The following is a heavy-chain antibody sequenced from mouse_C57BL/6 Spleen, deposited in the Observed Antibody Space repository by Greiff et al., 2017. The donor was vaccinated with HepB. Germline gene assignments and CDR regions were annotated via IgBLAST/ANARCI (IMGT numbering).Heavy chain of an antibody. CDR2: ISDGGSYT. CDR1: GFTFSSYA. CDR3: ARDQKGDAMDY. J-gene: IGHJ4*01. V-gene: IGHV5-4*01. Sequence: EVQVVESGGGLVKPGGSLKLSCAASGFTFSSYAMSWVRQTPEKRLEWVATISDGGSYTYYPDNVKGRFTISRDNAKNNLYLQMSHLKSEDTAMYYCARDQKGDAMDYWGQGTSVTVSS.